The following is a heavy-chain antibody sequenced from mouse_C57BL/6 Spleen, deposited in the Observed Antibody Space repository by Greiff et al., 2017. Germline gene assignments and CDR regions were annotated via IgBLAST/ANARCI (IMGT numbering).Heavy chain of an antibody. CDR3: ARAQATGAMDY. V-gene: IGHV5-17*01. CDR1: GFTFSDYG. CDR2: ISSGSSTI. J-gene: IGHJ4*01. Sequence: EVQRVESGGGLVKPGGSLKLSCAASGFTFSDYGMHWVRQAPEKGLEWVAYISSGSSTIYYADTVKGRFTITRDNDKNTLFLQMTSLRSEDTAMYYCARAQATGAMDYWGQGTSVTVSS. D-gene: IGHD3-2*02.